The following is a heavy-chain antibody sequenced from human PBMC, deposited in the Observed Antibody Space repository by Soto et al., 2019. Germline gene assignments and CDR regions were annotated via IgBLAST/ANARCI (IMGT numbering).Heavy chain of an antibody. CDR3: ARAEWGNFWSVPLPDAFDI. V-gene: IGHV3-74*01. Sequence: EVQLVESGGGLVQPGGSLRLSCAASGFAFSTYWMHWVRRAPGKGLVWVSRINGDGSTTTYADSVKGRFTISRDNAKNTLDLQMNSLRAEDTAVYYCARAEWGNFWSVPLPDAFDIWGQGTMVTVSS. CDR1: GFAFSTYW. D-gene: IGHD3-3*01. CDR2: INGDGSTT. J-gene: IGHJ3*02.